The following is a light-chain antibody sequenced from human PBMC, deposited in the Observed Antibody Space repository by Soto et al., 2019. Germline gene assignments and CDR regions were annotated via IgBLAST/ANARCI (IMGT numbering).Light chain of an antibody. CDR1: QSVSSY. CDR3: QQRSNWPLFT. V-gene: IGKV3-11*01. Sequence: EIVLTQSPATLSLSPGERATLSCRASQSVSSYFAWYQQKPGQAPGLLIYDASNRATGIPARFSGSGSGTDFTLTISSLEPEDFAVYYCQQRSNWPLFTFGPGTKVDIK. J-gene: IGKJ3*01. CDR2: DAS.